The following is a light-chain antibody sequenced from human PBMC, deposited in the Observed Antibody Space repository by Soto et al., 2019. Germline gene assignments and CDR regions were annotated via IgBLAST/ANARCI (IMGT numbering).Light chain of an antibody. CDR2: SNN. CDR1: SSNIGSNT. V-gene: IGLV1-44*01. J-gene: IGLJ1*01. CDR3: AAWADSLNRSYV. Sequence: QSVLTQPPSASGTPGQRVTISCSGSSSNIGSNTVNWYQQLPGTAPKLLIYSNNQRPSGVPDRFSGSNSGTSASLAISGLQSEDEADDYCAAWADSLNRSYVFGTGTKVTVL.